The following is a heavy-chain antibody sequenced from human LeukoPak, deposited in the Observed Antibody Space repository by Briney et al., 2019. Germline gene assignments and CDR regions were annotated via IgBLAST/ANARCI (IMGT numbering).Heavy chain of an antibody. D-gene: IGHD4-11*01. V-gene: IGHV4-59*01. CDR2: IFYTGSI. CDR1: GGSISSYY. CDR3: AKGPPVFEVTTLGYYYMDV. Sequence: QVQLQESGPGLVKPSETLSLTCTVSGGSISSYYWNWIRQPPGKGLEWIGCIFYTGSIHYSPSLKSRVTISVDTSRNQFSLNLRSVTAADTAVYYCAKGPPVFEVTTLGYYYMDVWDKGTAVTVSS. J-gene: IGHJ6*03.